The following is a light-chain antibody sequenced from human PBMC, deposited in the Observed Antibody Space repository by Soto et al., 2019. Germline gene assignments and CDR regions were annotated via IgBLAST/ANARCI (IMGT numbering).Light chain of an antibody. V-gene: IGKV1-5*01. Sequence: DIQMTQSPSTLSASVGDRVTITCRASQNINTWLAWYQQKPGKAPNLLIYDAASLEAGVPSRFSGSGTGTEFTLTISSLQPEDFATYYCLQDYNYPLTFGGGTKVDI. CDR2: DAA. J-gene: IGKJ4*01. CDR1: QNINTW. CDR3: LQDYNYPLT.